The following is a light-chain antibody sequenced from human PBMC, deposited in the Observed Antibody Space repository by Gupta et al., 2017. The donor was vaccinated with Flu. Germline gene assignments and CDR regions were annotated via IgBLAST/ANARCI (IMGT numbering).Light chain of an antibody. Sequence: EIVMTTSPATLSLSPGESATLSCRASQSVSSNLAWCQQQTPHAPRLLIFCAATRTTSIPASIRGRRWCATDFPLTISRQSHEVSAYYYYQHNDSSPWTLGQGTKVEIK. V-gene: IGKV3-15*01. J-gene: IGKJ1*01. CDR1: QSVSSN. CDR3: QHNDSSPWT. CDR2: CAA.